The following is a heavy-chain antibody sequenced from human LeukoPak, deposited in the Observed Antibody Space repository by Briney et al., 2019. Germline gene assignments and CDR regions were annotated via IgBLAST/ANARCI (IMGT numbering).Heavy chain of an antibody. V-gene: IGHV3-15*01. CDR3: TKSLDCSRATCDA. Sequence: GGSLRLSCAASGFTFSNAWMSWVRQAPGKGLEWVDRIRSKANGGTTDYAAPVKGRFTISRDDSENTLYLQMSNLNTEDTAVYYCTKSLDCSRATCDAWGQGTLVTVSA. D-gene: IGHD2-15*01. CDR2: IRSKANGGTT. J-gene: IGHJ5*02. CDR1: GFTFSNAW.